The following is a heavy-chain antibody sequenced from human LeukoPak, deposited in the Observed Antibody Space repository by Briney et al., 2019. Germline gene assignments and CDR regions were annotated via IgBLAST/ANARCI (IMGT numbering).Heavy chain of an antibody. CDR1: GGSISSYY. J-gene: IGHJ4*02. CDR2: IYTSGST. V-gene: IGHV4-4*07. CDR3: ARGRYSGPSTGPRYFDY. D-gene: IGHD6-6*01. Sequence: KPSETLSLTCTVSGGSISSYYWSWIRQPAGEGLEWIGRIYTSGSTIYNPSLESRVTMSVDTSKNQFSLKLTSVTAADTAVYYCARGRYSGPSTGPRYFDYWGQGTLVSVSS.